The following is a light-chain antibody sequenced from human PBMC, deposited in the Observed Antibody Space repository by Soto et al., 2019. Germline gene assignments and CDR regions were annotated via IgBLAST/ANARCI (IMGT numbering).Light chain of an antibody. J-gene: IGKJ2*01. CDR1: QSISSW. CDR3: QQYHSSST. Sequence: DIQMTQSPSTLSASVGDRVTITCRASQSISSWWAWYQQQPGKGPKLLIYAASTLESGVPSRFSGSGSGTDFTLTISSLQPDDFASYYCQQYHSSSTFGQGTKLEI. CDR2: AAS. V-gene: IGKV1-5*01.